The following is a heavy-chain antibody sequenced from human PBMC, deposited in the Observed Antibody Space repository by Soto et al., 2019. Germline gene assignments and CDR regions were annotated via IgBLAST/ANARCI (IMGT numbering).Heavy chain of an antibody. Sequence: GSSVKVSCKASGYTLTSHCISWGRQAPGQGLEWMGWISAYNGNTNYAQKLQGRVTMTTDTSTSTAYMELRSLRSDDTAVYYCARSSGSYYTNWFDPWGQGTLVTVSS. V-gene: IGHV1-18*01. D-gene: IGHD3-10*01. CDR2: ISAYNGNT. CDR1: GYTLTSHC. J-gene: IGHJ5*02. CDR3: ARSSGSYYTNWFDP.